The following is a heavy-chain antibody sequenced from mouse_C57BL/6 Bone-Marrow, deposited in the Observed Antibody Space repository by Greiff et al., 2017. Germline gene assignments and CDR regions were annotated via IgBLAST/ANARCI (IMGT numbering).Heavy chain of an antibody. CDR2: IRSKSNNYAT. Sequence: DVMLVESGGGLVQPKGSLKLSCAASGFSFNTYAMNWVRQAPGKGLEWVARIRSKSNNYATYYADSVKDRFTISRDDSESMLYLQMNNLKTEDTAMYYCVRAHYYGSSPWFAYWGQGTLVTVSA. V-gene: IGHV10-1*01. J-gene: IGHJ3*01. CDR3: VRAHYYGSSPWFAY. D-gene: IGHD1-1*01. CDR1: GFSFNTYA.